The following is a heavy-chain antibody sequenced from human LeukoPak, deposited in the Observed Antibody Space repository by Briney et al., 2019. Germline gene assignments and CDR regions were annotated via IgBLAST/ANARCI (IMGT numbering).Heavy chain of an antibody. V-gene: IGHV3-15*01. J-gene: IGHJ4*02. Sequence: GGALRLSCADSGFTFSKARMSWVRQAPGKGGEWVGRIKSKTDGGTTDYAAPVKGRFTISRDDSNNTLYLQMNSLKTEDTAVYYCTTDYYDGESFDFCGRGTLVTVSS. CDR2: IKSKTDGGTT. D-gene: IGHD3-22*01. CDR1: GFTFSKAR. CDR3: TTDYYDGESFDF.